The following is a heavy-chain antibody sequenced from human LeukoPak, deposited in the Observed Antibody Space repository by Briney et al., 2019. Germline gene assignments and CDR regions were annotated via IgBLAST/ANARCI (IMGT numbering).Heavy chain of an antibody. CDR3: ARDPLRGALDY. Sequence: PGGCLRLSCAASGFTFSGSCMSWVRQAPGKWLEWVGIIKQDGSDKYYVDSVKGRFTITKDNAKNSLYLQMNSLRVEDTAVYYCARDPLRGALDYWGQGTLVTVSS. V-gene: IGHV3-7*01. CDR1: GFTFSGSC. J-gene: IGHJ4*02. CDR2: IKQDGSDK.